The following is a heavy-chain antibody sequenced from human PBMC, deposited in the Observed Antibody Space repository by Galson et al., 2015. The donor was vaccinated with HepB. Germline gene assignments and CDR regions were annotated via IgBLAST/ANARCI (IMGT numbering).Heavy chain of an antibody. CDR2: VNHSGST. CDR3: ARKARLSMMLVVITPGYYFDS. D-gene: IGHD3-22*01. Sequence: ETLSLTCAVYGGSFSDYYWNWIRQSPGKGLEWIGEVNHSGSTNYNPSLKSRATFSVDTSKNQFSLKLTSVTAADTAVYYCARKARLSMMLVVITPGYYFDSWGQGTLVTVSS. CDR1: GGSFSDYY. V-gene: IGHV4-34*01. J-gene: IGHJ4*02.